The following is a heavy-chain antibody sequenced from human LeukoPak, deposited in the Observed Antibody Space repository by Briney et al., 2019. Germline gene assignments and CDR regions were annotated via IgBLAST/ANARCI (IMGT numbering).Heavy chain of an antibody. D-gene: IGHD3-10*01. V-gene: IGHV3-66*02. CDR3: ARDRAGAQSWVALDP. CDR1: GFTFSSYA. Sequence: PGGSLRLSCAASGFTFSSYAMAWVRQAPGRGLEWVSLIYGDGTTFYTDSVKGRFTISRDNFKNTLYLQMSSLRPEDTALYYCARDRAGAQSWVALDPWGQGTLVTVSS. CDR2: IYGDGTT. J-gene: IGHJ5*02.